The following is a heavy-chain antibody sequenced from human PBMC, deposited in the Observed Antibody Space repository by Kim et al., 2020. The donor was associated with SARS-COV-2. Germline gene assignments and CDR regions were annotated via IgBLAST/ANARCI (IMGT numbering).Heavy chain of an antibody. Sequence: GGSLRLSFVVSGFTFNNHWMSGVRQVLVKGLLWFASIIKTASNKYYVESVKGRFTISRDNAKNSLYLQMNSLRAEDTAVYHCARDPHRGGDLDYWGQGTLVTVSS. J-gene: IGHJ4*02. V-gene: IGHV3-7*01. CDR1: GFTFNNHW. D-gene: IGHD3-10*01. CDR2: IIKTASNK. CDR3: ARDPHRGGDLDY.